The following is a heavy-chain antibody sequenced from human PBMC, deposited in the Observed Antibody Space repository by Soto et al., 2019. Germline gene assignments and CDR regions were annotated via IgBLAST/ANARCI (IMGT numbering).Heavy chain of an antibody. J-gene: IGHJ5*02. V-gene: IGHV1-8*01. Sequence: ASVKVSCKVSGYTLTELSMHWVRQAPGKGLEYLGWMSPNSGNTGYVQKFQGRVTMTWDTSITTAYMELSSLRSEDTAVYFCARGVKYGAYSRWFDPWGQGTLVTVSS. CDR1: GYTLTELS. D-gene: IGHD4-17*01. CDR2: MSPNSGNT. CDR3: ARGVKYGAYSRWFDP.